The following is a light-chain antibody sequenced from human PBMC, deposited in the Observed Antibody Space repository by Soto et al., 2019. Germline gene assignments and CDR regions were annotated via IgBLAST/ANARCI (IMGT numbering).Light chain of an antibody. J-gene: IGKJ4*01. CDR1: QSVLYSSNNKNY. CDR2: WAS. V-gene: IGKV4-1*01. CDR3: QQYYSTPT. Sequence: DIVMTQSPDSLAVSLGERATINCKSSQSVLYSSNNKNYLAWYQQKPGQPPKLLIYWASTGESGVHDRFSGSGSGTDFTLTISSLQAEDVAVYYCQQYYSTPTFGGGNKVEIK.